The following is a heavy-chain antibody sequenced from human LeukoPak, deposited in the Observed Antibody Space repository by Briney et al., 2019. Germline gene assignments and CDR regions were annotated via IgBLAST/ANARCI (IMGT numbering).Heavy chain of an antibody. J-gene: IGHJ5*02. CDR2: INHSGST. V-gene: IGHV4-34*01. CDR3: ARGAILLWFGELIPLNWFDP. CDR1: GGSFSGYY. Sequence: SETLSLTCAVYGGSFSGYYWSWIRQPPGKGLEWIGEINHSGSTNYNPSLKSRVTISVDTSKNQFSLKLSSVTATDTAVYYCARGAILLWFGELIPLNWFDPWGQGTLVTVSS. D-gene: IGHD3-10*01.